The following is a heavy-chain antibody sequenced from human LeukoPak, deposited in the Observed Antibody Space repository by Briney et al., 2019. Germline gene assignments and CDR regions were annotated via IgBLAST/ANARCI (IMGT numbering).Heavy chain of an antibody. V-gene: IGHV4-30-4*07. CDR3: ARTGSGWHADY. CDR1: GGSISSGGYS. D-gene: IGHD6-19*01. CDR2: IYYSGST. Sequence: ASQTLSLTCAVSGGSISSGGYSWSWIRQPPGKGLEWIRYIYYSGSTYYNPSLKSRVTISVDTSKNQFSLKLSSVTAADTAVYYCARTGSGWHADYWGQGTLVTVSS. J-gene: IGHJ4*02.